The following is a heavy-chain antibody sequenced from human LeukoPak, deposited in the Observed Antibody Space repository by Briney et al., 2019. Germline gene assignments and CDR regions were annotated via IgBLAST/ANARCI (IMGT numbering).Heavy chain of an antibody. J-gene: IGHJ4*02. V-gene: IGHV3-30-3*01. CDR1: GFTFSSYA. CDR2: ISYNGSNK. Sequence: PGRSLRLSCAASGFTFSSYAMHWVSQAPGKGLEWVTFISYNGSNKYYADSVKGRFTISRDNSKNTLYLQMNSLRAEDTAVYYCARDLPWVLVPAAEGDYWSQGTLVTVSS. CDR3: ARDLPWVLVPAAEGDY. D-gene: IGHD2-2*01.